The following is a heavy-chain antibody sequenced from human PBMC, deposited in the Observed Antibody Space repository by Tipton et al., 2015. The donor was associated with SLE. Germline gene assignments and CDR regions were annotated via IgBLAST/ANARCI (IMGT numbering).Heavy chain of an antibody. Sequence: TLSLTCAVYGGSFSGYYWSWIRQPPGKGLEWIGEINHSGSTNYNPSLKSRVTISVDTSKNQFSLKLSSVTAADTAVYYCARARVEYSSSDFDYWGQGTLVTVSS. CDR1: GGSFSGYY. CDR3: ARARVEYSSSDFDY. CDR2: INHSGST. J-gene: IGHJ4*02. V-gene: IGHV4-34*01. D-gene: IGHD6-6*01.